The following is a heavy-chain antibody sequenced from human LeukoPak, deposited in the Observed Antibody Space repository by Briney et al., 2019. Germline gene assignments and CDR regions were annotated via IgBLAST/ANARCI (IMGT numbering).Heavy chain of an antibody. CDR2: IYPGDSDT. D-gene: IGHD2-2*02. CDR3: ARRYCSSTICDTYFQH. Sequence: GESLKISCKGSGYSFTNYWIGWVRQMPGKGLEWMGIIYPGDSDTRYSPSFQGQVTISADKSISTAYLQWSSLKASGTAMYYCARRYCSSTICDTYFQHWGQGTLVTVSS. J-gene: IGHJ1*01. CDR1: GYSFTNYW. V-gene: IGHV5-51*01.